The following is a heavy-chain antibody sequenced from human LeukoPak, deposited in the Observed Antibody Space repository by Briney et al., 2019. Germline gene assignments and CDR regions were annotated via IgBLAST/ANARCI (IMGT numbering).Heavy chain of an antibody. CDR2: IYYSGST. J-gene: IGHJ3*02. Sequence: SETLSLTCTASGGSISSYYWSWIRQPPGKGLEWIGYIYYSGSTNYNPSLKSRVTISVDTSKNQFSLKLSSVTAADTAVYHCARHELSSGWYSGNAFDIWGQGTMVTVSS. CDR1: GGSISSYY. CDR3: ARHELSSGWYSGNAFDI. V-gene: IGHV4-59*08. D-gene: IGHD6-19*01.